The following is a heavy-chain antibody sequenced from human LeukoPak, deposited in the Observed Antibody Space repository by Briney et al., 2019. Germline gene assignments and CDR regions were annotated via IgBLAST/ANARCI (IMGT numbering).Heavy chain of an antibody. D-gene: IGHD3-3*01. V-gene: IGHV4-59*01. CDR3: ARERGFWSGYDY. CDR1: GGSISSYY. Sequence: PSETLSLTCTVSGGSISSYYWSWIRQPPGKGLEWIGYIYYSGSTNYNPSLKSRVTISVDTSKNQFSLKLSSVTAADTAVYYCARERGFWSGYDYWGQGTLVTVSS. CDR2: IYYSGST. J-gene: IGHJ4*02.